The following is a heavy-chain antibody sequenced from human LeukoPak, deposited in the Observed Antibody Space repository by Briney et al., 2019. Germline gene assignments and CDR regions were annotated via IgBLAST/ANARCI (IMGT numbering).Heavy chain of an antibody. CDR2: IKQDGSEI. CDR1: GFTFSSYA. J-gene: IGHJ5*02. CDR3: ARDWRLDWFDP. V-gene: IGHV3-7*01. D-gene: IGHD3-3*01. Sequence: GGSLRLSCAASGFTFSSYAMSWVRQAPGKGLEWVAIIKQDGSEIYYVDSVKGRFTISRDNAKNSLYLQMNSLRAEDTAVYYCARDWRLDWFDPWGQGTLVTVSS.